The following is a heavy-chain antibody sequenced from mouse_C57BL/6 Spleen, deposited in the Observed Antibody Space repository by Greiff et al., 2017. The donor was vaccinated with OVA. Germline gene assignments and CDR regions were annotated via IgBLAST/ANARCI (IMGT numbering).Heavy chain of an antibody. D-gene: IGHD2-4*01. Sequence: VQLQQSGAELVRPGASVKLSCTASGFNIKDDYMHWVKRRPEQGLEWIGWFDPENGDTEYASKFQGKATITADTASNTAYLQLSSLTSEDTAVYYCTTRDYTWFAYWGQGTLVTVSA. CDR3: TTRDYTWFAY. CDR2: FDPENGDT. CDR1: GFNIKDDY. V-gene: IGHV14-4*01. J-gene: IGHJ3*01.